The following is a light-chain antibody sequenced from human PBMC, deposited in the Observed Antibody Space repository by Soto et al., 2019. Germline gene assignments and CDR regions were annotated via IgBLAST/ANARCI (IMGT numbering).Light chain of an antibody. CDR3: SSHTSSNTRV. J-gene: IGLJ3*02. Sequence: QSALTQPASVSGSPGQSITISCTGTSSDVGGYDYVSWYQHHPGKAPKLMISDVSNGPSGVSNRFSGSKSGNTASLTISGLEAEDEADYYCSSHTSSNTRVFGGGTKLTVL. CDR2: DVS. V-gene: IGLV2-14*03. CDR1: SSDVGGYDY.